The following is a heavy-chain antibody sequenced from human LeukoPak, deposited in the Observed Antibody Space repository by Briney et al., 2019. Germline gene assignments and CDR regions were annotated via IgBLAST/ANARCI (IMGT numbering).Heavy chain of an antibody. V-gene: IGHV1-18*04. D-gene: IGHD6-13*01. Sequence: ASVKVSCKASGYSFTAYYMHWVRQAPGQGLEWMGWISAYSGNTDSAQKLQGRLTMTTDTSTSTAYMELRSLRSDDTAVYYCARATGFGSGIAGARGAPKYYFDYWGQGTLVTVSS. CDR1: GYSFTAYY. CDR3: ARATGFGSGIAGARGAPKYYFDY. CDR2: ISAYSGNT. J-gene: IGHJ4*02.